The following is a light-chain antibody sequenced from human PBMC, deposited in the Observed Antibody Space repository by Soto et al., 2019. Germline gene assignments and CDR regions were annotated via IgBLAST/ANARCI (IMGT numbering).Light chain of an antibody. CDR2: NAS. J-gene: IGKJ1*01. V-gene: IGKV3-20*01. CDR3: QQYGSSPRT. Sequence: EIVLTQSPGTLSLSPGERATLSCRASQSVSSNFLAWYQQKPGQAPRLLIYNASNRATGIPDRFSGSGSATDFTLTISRLEPEDFAVYYCQQYGSSPRTFGQGTKVDIK. CDR1: QSVSSNF.